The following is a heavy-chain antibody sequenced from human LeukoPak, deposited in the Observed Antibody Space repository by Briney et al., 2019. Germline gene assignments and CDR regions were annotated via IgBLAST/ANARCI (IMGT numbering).Heavy chain of an antibody. V-gene: IGHV3-23*01. Sequence: GGSLRLSCAASGFTFSNYAMTWVRQTPGKGLEWVSAITTSGGSTYYADSVKGRFTVSRDNSKSALYLQMNSLRAEDTAVYYCAKDYSSGSFSVYFDYWGQGTLVTVSS. CDR1: GFTFSNYA. J-gene: IGHJ4*02. CDR2: ITTSGGST. D-gene: IGHD6-19*01. CDR3: AKDYSSGSFSVYFDY.